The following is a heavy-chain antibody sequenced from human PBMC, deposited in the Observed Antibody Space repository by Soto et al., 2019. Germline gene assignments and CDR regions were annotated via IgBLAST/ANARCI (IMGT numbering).Heavy chain of an antibody. CDR3: ARDSHVGSGWQLTADY. V-gene: IGHV3-33*01. J-gene: IGHJ4*02. D-gene: IGHD6-19*01. CDR1: GFTFSSYG. Sequence: VGSLRLSCAASGFTFSSYGMHWVRQAPGKGLEWVAVIWYDGSNKYYAESVKGRFTISRDNSKNTLYLQMSSLRAEDTAVYYCARDSHVGSGWQLTADYWGQGTLVTVSS. CDR2: IWYDGSNK.